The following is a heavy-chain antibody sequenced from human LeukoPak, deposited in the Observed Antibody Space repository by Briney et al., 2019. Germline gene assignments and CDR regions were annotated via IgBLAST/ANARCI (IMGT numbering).Heavy chain of an antibody. D-gene: IGHD5-24*01. V-gene: IGHV4-39*01. CDR3: ARRWLPGGWFDP. CDR2: IYYSGST. J-gene: IGHJ5*02. Sequence: SEILSLTCTVSGSSISRSSYYWGWIRQPPGKGLEWIGSIYYSGSTYYNPSLKSRVTISVDTSKNQFSLKLSSVTAADTAVYYCARRWLPGGWFDPWGQGTLVTVSS. CDR1: GSSISRSSYY.